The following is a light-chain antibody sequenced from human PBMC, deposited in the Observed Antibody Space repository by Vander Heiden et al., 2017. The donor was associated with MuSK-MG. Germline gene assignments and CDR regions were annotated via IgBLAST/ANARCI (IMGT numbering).Light chain of an antibody. Sequence: DVQMTQSPSTLSASVGDRVTITCRASQTVISWLAWYQQKPRKAPKLLIYKASTLQSGVPSRFSGSGYGTEFTLTISSRQPDDFAAYYCQQHESYSPWTFGQGTKVEIK. CDR2: KAS. J-gene: IGKJ1*01. CDR1: QTVISW. V-gene: IGKV1-5*03. CDR3: QQHESYSPWT.